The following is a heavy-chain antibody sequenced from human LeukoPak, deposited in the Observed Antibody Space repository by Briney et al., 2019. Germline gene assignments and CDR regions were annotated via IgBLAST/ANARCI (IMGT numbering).Heavy chain of an antibody. CDR2: IYHSGST. CDR1: GGSISSGGYS. CDR3: ARVPGPNWFDP. J-gene: IGHJ5*02. V-gene: IGHV4-30-2*01. Sequence: SETLSLTCAVSGGSISSGGYSWSWIRQPPGKGLEWIGYIYHSGSTYYNPSLKSRVTISVDRSKNQFSLKLRSVTAADTAVYFCARVPGPNWFDPWGQGTLVTVSS.